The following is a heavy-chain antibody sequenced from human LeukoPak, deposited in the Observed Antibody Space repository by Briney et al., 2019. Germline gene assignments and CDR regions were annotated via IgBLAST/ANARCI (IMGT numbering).Heavy chain of an antibody. CDR2: ISWNSGSI. V-gene: IGHV3-9*01. Sequence: GGSLRLSCAASGFTFDDYAMHWVRQAPGKGLEWVSGISWNSGSIGYADSVKGRFTISRDNAKNSLYLQMNSLRAEDTALCYCAKDTLIAVATYAEGYFDYWGQGTLVTVSS. CDR1: GFTFDDYA. D-gene: IGHD6-19*01. CDR3: AKDTLIAVATYAEGYFDY. J-gene: IGHJ4*02.